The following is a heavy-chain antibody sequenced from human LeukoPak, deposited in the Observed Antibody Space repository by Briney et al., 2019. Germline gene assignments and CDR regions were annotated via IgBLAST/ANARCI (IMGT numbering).Heavy chain of an antibody. Sequence: GGSLRLSCAASGFTFSSYAMHWVRQAPGKGLEWVSIITSDGTYEYYADSLKGRFTISRDNSKNTLYLQLNSLRAADTAVYYCARDSTYYYGSWSSGSHYFDNWGEGALVAVSS. CDR1: GFTFSSYA. D-gene: IGHD3-10*01. CDR3: ARDSTYYYGSWSSGSHYFDN. V-gene: IGHV3-30*01. CDR2: ITSDGTYE. J-gene: IGHJ4*02.